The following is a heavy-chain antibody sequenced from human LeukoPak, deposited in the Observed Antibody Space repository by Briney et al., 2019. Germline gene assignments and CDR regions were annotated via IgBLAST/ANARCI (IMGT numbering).Heavy chain of an antibody. J-gene: IGHJ4*02. V-gene: IGHV4-39*07. CDR3: ARSLSRPERITFGGVIVQNPDY. D-gene: IGHD3-16*02. Sequence: SETLSLTCTVSGGSISSSSYYWGWIRQPPGKGLEWIGSIYYSGSTYYNPSLKSRVTISVDTSKNQFSLKLSSVTAADTAVYYCARSLSRPERITFGGVIVQNPDYWGQGTLVTVSS. CDR2: IYYSGST. CDR1: GGSISSSSYY.